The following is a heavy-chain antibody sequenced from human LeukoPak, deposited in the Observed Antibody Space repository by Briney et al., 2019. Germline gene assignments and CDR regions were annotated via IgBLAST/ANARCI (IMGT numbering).Heavy chain of an antibody. CDR3: AKDPHSSRPTWYFDY. Sequence: PGRSLRLSCAASGFTFDDYAMHWVRQAPGKGLEWVSGISWNSGSIGYADSVKGRFTISRDNAKNSLYLQMNSLRAEDTALYYCAKDPHSSRPTWYFDYWGQGTLVTVSS. D-gene: IGHD6-19*01. V-gene: IGHV3-9*01. J-gene: IGHJ4*02. CDR1: GFTFDDYA. CDR2: ISWNSGSI.